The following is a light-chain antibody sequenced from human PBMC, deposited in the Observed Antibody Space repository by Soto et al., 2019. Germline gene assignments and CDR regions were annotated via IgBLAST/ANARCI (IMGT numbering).Light chain of an antibody. V-gene: IGKV3-15*01. CDR1: QSVSNN. Sequence: EIVMTQSPATLSVSLVERATLSCRASQSVSNNYLAWYQQKPGQAPRLLIYGASTRATGIPARFSGSGSGTEFTLTVSSLQSEDFAVYYCQQYDSSPRTFGQGTKVDIK. J-gene: IGKJ1*01. CDR2: GAS. CDR3: QQYDSSPRT.